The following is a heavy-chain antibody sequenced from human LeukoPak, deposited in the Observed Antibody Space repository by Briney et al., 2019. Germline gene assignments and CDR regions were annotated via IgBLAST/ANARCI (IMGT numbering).Heavy chain of an antibody. CDR3: ARAHDSSGPDAFDI. Sequence: SVKVSCKASGGTFSSYAISWVRQAPGQGLEWMGRIIPILGIANYAQKFQGRVTITADKSTSTAYMELSSLRSEDTAVYYCARAHDSSGPDAFDIWGQGTMVTVSS. J-gene: IGHJ3*02. V-gene: IGHV1-69*04. CDR1: GGTFSSYA. CDR2: IIPILGIA. D-gene: IGHD3-22*01.